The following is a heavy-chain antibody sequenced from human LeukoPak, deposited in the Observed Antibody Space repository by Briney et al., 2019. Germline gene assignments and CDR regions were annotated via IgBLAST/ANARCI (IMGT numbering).Heavy chain of an antibody. CDR2: ISYDGSNK. CDR3: AKGARRSSGWWFFDH. V-gene: IGHV3-30*18. CDR1: GFTFSNYG. D-gene: IGHD6-19*01. Sequence: GGSLRLSCAASGFTFSNYGMHWVRQAPGKGLEWVAVISYDGSNKYYTDSVKGRFTISRDNSKNTLYLQMNSLRAEDTAVYYCAKGARRSSGWWFFDHWGQGTLVTVSS. J-gene: IGHJ4*02.